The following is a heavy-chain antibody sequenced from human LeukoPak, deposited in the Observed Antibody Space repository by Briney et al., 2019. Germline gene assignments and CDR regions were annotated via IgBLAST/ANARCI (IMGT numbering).Heavy chain of an antibody. CDR2: IRYDGSNK. CDR3: AKEGYCSSTSCYSFDY. CDR1: RFTFSSYG. J-gene: IGHJ4*02. Sequence: PGGSLRLSCAASRFTFSSYGVHWVRQAPGKGLEWVAFIRYDGSNKYYADSVKGRFTISRDNSKNTLYLQMNSLRAEDTAVYYCAKEGYCSSTSCYSFDYWGQGNLVTVSS. V-gene: IGHV3-30*02. D-gene: IGHD2-2*01.